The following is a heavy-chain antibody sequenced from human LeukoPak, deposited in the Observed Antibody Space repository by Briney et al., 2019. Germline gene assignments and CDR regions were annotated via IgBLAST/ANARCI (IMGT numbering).Heavy chain of an antibody. CDR1: GFTFSGYW. J-gene: IGHJ4*02. V-gene: IGHV3-7*04. CDR2: IKYDGSEK. CDR3: ARGRSKDY. Sequence: GGSLRLSCAGSGFTFSGYWMSWVRQAPGKGLEWVANIKYDGSEKYYVDSVKGRFTISRDNAKNSLYLQMNSLRVEDTAVYYCARGRSKDYGGQGTLVTVSS. D-gene: IGHD3-10*01.